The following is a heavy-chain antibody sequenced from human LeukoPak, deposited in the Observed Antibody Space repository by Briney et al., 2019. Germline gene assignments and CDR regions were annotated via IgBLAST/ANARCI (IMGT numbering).Heavy chain of an antibody. V-gene: IGHV4-4*07. D-gene: IGHD6-13*01. CDR1: GASIGSFY. CDR3: ARGVEASGVGFYAFDI. CDR2: LYNGGDT. Sequence: RASETLSLTCTVSGASIGSFYWVWIRQPAGKGLEWIGRLYNGGDTNYSPSLRSRVTMPVDTSKNQFSLKLKSVTAGDTAVYYCARGVEASGVGFYAFDIWGQGTMVTVSS. J-gene: IGHJ3*02.